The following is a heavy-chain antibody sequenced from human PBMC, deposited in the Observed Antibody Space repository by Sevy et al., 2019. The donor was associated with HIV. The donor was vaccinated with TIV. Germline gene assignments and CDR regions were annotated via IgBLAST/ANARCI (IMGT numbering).Heavy chain of an antibody. CDR2: ISGRGGST. D-gene: IGHD6-6*01. Sequence: GGSLRLSCAASGFTFSSYAMSWVRQAPGKGLEWVSAISGRGGSTYYADSVKGRFTISRDNSKNTLYLQMNSLRAEDTAVYYCAKGTNIAARNNSFDPWGQGTLVTVSS. CDR3: AKGTNIAARNNSFDP. CDR1: GFTFSSYA. V-gene: IGHV3-23*01. J-gene: IGHJ5*02.